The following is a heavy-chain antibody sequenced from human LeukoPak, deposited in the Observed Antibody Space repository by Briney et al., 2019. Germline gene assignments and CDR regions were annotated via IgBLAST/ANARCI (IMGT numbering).Heavy chain of an antibody. CDR1: GYTFTGYG. D-gene: IGHD6-13*01. V-gene: IGHV1-18*01. CDR3: ARDAAATNAEYFQH. CDR2: IGAYNGNT. Sequence: ASVKVSCKASGYTFTGYGISWVRQAPGQGLEWMGWIGAYNGNTNYAQKLQGGVTMTTDTSTSTAYMELRSLRSDDTAVYYCARDAAATNAEYFQHWGQGTLVTVSS. J-gene: IGHJ1*01.